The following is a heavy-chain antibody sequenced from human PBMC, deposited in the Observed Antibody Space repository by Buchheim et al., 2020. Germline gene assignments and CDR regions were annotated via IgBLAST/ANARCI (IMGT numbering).Heavy chain of an antibody. J-gene: IGHJ4*02. CDR3: TRGPQPYGDYEGPDY. Sequence: QVQLVQSGAEVKRPGASVRVSCKASGYMFISHDINWVRQATGQGLEWMGRMNPNSGNTGSAQKFQGRVTMTRDTSIDTAYMELGSLRSEDTAVYYCTRGPQPYGDYEGPDYWGQGTL. CDR2: MNPNSGNT. V-gene: IGHV1-8*02. CDR1: GYMFISHD. D-gene: IGHD4-17*01.